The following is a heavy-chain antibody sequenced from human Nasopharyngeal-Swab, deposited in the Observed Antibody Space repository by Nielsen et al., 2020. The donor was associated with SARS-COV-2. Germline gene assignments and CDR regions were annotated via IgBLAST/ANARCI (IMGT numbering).Heavy chain of an antibody. J-gene: IGHJ3*02. Sequence: GESLKIFCAASGFTFSSYAMSWVRQAPGKGLEWVSAISGSGGSTYYADSVKGRFTISRDNSKNTLYLQMNSLRAEDTAVYYCAKVISTYYYDSSGYYYVAPHDAFDIWGQGTMVTVSS. CDR3: AKVISTYYYDSSGYYYVAPHDAFDI. V-gene: IGHV3-23*01. CDR2: ISGSGGST. D-gene: IGHD3-22*01. CDR1: GFTFSSYA.